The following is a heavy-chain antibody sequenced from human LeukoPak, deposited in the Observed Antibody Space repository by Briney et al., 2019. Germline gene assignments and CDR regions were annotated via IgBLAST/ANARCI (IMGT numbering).Heavy chain of an antibody. CDR1: GYNFVGYY. CDR3: GRDWELRFHQGGLDY. D-gene: IGHD3-3*01. V-gene: IGHV1-2*06. Sequence: ASVKVSCKASGYNFVGYYIHWVRQAPGQGLEWMGRINPRDGETNFAQKLHGRVTMTSDTTISTAYMELSGVRSDDTAVYYCGRDWELRFHQGGLDYWGQGALVTVSS. CDR2: INPRDGET. J-gene: IGHJ4*02.